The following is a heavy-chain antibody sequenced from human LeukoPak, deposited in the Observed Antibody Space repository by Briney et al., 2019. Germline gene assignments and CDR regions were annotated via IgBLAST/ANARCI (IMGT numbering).Heavy chain of an antibody. J-gene: IGHJ3*01. D-gene: IGHD2/OR15-2a*01. CDR2: TYYSGSI. CDR3: AREETLSKDAFDV. Sequence: NPSETLSLTCTVSGGSISSYYWSWIRQPPGKGLEWIGYTYYSGSINYNPSLKGRVTISVDTSRNQFSLKLRYVTSVDTAMYYCAREETLSKDAFDVWGQGRMVTVSS. V-gene: IGHV4-59*01. CDR1: GGSISSYY.